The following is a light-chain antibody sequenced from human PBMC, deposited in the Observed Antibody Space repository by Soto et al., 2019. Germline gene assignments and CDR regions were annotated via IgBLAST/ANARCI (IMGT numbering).Light chain of an antibody. J-gene: IGKJ1*01. CDR3: QHHNSYSQT. Sequence: DIQLTQTPATLPASVGDRVTITCRASQSIRYYLAWYQQMPGKAPKLLIYGASSLQSGVPSRFSGSGSGTEFTLTISSLQPDDFATYFCQHHNSYSQTFGQGNKVDIK. V-gene: IGKV1-5*01. CDR1: QSIRYY. CDR2: GAS.